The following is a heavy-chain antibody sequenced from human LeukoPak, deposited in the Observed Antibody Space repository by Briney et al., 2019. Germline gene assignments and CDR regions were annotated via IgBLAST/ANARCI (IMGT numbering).Heavy chain of an antibody. CDR3: ARSVYYGSGSYYNYYSYGMDV. V-gene: IGHV4-31*03. Sequence: SETLSLTCTVSGGSISSGGYYWSWIRQHPGKGLEWIGYIYYSGSTYYNPSLKSRVTISVDTSKNQFSLKLSSVTAADTAVYYCARSVYYGSGSYYNYYSYGMDVWGQGTTVTVSS. CDR1: GGSISSGGYY. J-gene: IGHJ6*02. D-gene: IGHD3-10*01. CDR2: IYYSGST.